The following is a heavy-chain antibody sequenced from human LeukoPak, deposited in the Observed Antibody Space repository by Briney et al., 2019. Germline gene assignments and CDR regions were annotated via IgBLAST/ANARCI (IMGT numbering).Heavy chain of an antibody. Sequence: PSETLSLTCTVSGGSISSYYWSWIRQPPGKGLEWIGYIYYSGSTNYNPSLKSRVTISVDTSKNQFSLKLSSVTAADTAVYYRARDFFYRRSSRIYMDVWGKGTTVTVSS. CDR3: ARDFFYRRSSRIYMDV. D-gene: IGHD6-6*01. V-gene: IGHV4-59*12. J-gene: IGHJ6*03. CDR1: GGSISSYY. CDR2: IYYSGST.